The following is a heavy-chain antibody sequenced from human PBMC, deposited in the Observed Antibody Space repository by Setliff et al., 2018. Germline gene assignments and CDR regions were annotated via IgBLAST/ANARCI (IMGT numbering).Heavy chain of an antibody. Sequence: SETLSLTCTVSGGSVGSGNFYWSWIRQTAGKGLGWIGLIQSSGNTNYNPSLQSRVTISIDTSKNQFSLKMTSVTAADTALYYCAGTPARGTTWLSPFDYWGQGTLVTSPQ. V-gene: IGHV4-61*02. CDR1: GGSVGSGNFY. J-gene: IGHJ4*02. CDR2: IQSSGNT. CDR3: AGTPARGTTWLSPFDY. D-gene: IGHD5-12*01.